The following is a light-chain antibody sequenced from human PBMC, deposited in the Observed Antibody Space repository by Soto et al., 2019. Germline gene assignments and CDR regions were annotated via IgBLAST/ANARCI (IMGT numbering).Light chain of an antibody. CDR2: DAS. CDR1: QSISSW. V-gene: IGKV1-5*01. CDR3: QQYNSYPRT. J-gene: IGKJ1*01. Sequence: DIQLTQSPSTLSVSEGERVTITGRASQSISSWWAWYQQKPGKAPKLLIYDASSLESGVPARFSGSGSGTEFTLTISSLQPDDFATYYCQQYNSYPRTFGQGTKVDI.